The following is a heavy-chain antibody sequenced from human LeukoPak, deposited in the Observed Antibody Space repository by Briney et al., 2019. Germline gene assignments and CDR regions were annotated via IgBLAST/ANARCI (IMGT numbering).Heavy chain of an antibody. Sequence: GGSLRLSCAASGFTVSSNYMNWVRQAPGKGLEWVANIKQDGSEKYYVDSVKGRFTISRDNAKNSLYLQMNSLRAEDTAVYYCARDGRPYCGGDCYDFDYWGQGTLVTVSS. CDR1: GFTVSSNY. CDR3: ARDGRPYCGGDCYDFDY. CDR2: IKQDGSEK. V-gene: IGHV3-7*03. D-gene: IGHD2-21*02. J-gene: IGHJ4*02.